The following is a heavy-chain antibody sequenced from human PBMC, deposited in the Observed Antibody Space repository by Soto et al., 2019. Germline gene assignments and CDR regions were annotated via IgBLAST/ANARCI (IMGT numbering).Heavy chain of an antibody. Sequence: EVQLVESGGGLVQPGGSLRLSCAASGFTFSDYYMSWVRQAPGKGLEWVASIKQGGNEKYYVDSVRGRFTISRDNTGRSLSLKKNSLRAEDSAVYYCARDRRPKIAARPGWFDPWGQGTLVTVSS. CDR1: GFTFSDYY. V-gene: IGHV3-7*03. J-gene: IGHJ5*02. CDR3: ARDRRPKIAARPGWFDP. CDR2: IKQGGNEK. D-gene: IGHD6-6*01.